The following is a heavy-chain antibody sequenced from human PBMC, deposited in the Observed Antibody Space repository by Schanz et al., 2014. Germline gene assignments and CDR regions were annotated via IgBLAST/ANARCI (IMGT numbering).Heavy chain of an antibody. V-gene: IGHV3-11*06. CDR2: ISGTTTYT. D-gene: IGHD2-15*01. CDR1: GFTFSDHY. Sequence: QEQLVESGGGLVQPGGSLRLSCAASGFTFSDHYMDWVRQAPGKGLEWVSYISGTTTYTNYADSVKGRFTISRDNAKNSLYLQMNTLRAEDTAVYYCARDRGYCSGGSCLTFDYWGQGTLVTVSS. CDR3: ARDRGYCSGGSCLTFDY. J-gene: IGHJ4*02.